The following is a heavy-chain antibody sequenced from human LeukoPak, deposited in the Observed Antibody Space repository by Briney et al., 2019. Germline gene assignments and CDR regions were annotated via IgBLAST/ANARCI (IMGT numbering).Heavy chain of an antibody. CDR3: AKDRLFHYDFWSGYYASDYGMDV. CDR1: GFTFSSYA. Sequence: GRSLRLSCAASGFTFSSYAMSWVRQAPGKGLEWVSAISGSGGSTYYADSVKGRFTISRDNSKNTLYLLMNSLRAEDTAVYYCAKDRLFHYDFWSGYYASDYGMDVWGQGTTVTVSS. V-gene: IGHV3-23*01. D-gene: IGHD3-3*01. CDR2: ISGSGGST. J-gene: IGHJ6*02.